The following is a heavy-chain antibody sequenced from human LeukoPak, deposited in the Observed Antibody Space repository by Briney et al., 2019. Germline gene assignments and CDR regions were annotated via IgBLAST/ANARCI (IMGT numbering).Heavy chain of an antibody. CDR2: ISYDGSNK. Sequence: GGSLRLSCAASAFTFSSSTMHWVRQAPGKGLEWVAVISYDGSNKYYADSVKGRFTISRDNSKNTLYLQMNSLRAEDTAVYYCAREGIAAAGDYWGQGTLVTVSS. J-gene: IGHJ4*02. V-gene: IGHV3-30-3*01. CDR1: AFTFSSST. D-gene: IGHD6-13*01. CDR3: AREGIAAAGDY.